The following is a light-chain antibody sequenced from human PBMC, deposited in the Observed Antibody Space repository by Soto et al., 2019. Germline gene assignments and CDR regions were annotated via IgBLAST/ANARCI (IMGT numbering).Light chain of an antibody. CDR2: AAS. Sequence: DIQMTQSPSSLSASVGDRVTITCRASQSISSYLNWYQQKPGKAPKLLIYAASSLQSGVPSRFSGSGSGTDFTLTISSLQPEDCATYYCLQDYNYPWTFGQGTKVDI. V-gene: IGKV1-39*01. CDR1: QSISSY. CDR3: LQDYNYPWT. J-gene: IGKJ1*01.